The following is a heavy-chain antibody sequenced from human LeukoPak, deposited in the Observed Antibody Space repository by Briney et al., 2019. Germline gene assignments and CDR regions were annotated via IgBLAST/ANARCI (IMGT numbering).Heavy chain of an antibody. D-gene: IGHD5-12*01. CDR2: IIPIFGTA. Sequence: PGGSLRLSCAASGFTFSSYAISWVRQAPGQGLEWMGRIIPIFGTANYAQKFQGRVTITTDESTSTAYMELSSLRSEDTAVYYCARARPDTYSGYDYSVVEDAFDIWGQGTMVTVSS. CDR1: GFTFSSYA. J-gene: IGHJ3*02. CDR3: ARARPDTYSGYDYSVVEDAFDI. V-gene: IGHV1-69*05.